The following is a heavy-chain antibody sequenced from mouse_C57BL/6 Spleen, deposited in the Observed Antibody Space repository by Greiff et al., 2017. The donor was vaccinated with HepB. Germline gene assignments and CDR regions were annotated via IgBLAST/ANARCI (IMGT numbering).Heavy chain of an antibody. D-gene: IGHD2-4*01. Sequence: VHLVESGAELVRPGTSVKVSCKASGYAFTNYLIEWVKQRPGQGLEWIGVINPGSGGTNYNEKFKGKATLTADKSSSTAYMQLSSLTSEDSAVYFCARGNIYYDYDGFAYWGQGTLVTVSA. V-gene: IGHV1-54*01. CDR1: GYAFTNYL. CDR2: INPGSGGT. CDR3: ARGNIYYDYDGFAY. J-gene: IGHJ3*01.